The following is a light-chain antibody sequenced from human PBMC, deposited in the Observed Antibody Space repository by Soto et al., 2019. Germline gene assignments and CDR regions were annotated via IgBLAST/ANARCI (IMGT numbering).Light chain of an antibody. CDR1: QSVSSSY. CDR2: GAS. CDR3: QQYGSSPPYN. Sequence: EIVVTQSPGTLSLSPGERATLSCRASQSVSSSYLAWYQQTPGQAPRLLIYGASSRATGIPDRFSGSGSGTDFTLTISRLEPEDCAVYYCQQYGSSPPYNFGQGTKLEIK. J-gene: IGKJ2*01. V-gene: IGKV3-20*01.